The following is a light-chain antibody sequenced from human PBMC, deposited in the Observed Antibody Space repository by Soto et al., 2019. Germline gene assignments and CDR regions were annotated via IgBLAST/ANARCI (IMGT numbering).Light chain of an antibody. CDR3: QKYDSPPLT. J-gene: IGKJ4*01. Sequence: DIQMTQSPSSLSASVGDRVTITCRASLGINTYLAWYQQKPGKLPKLLIYAASTLASGVPSRFSGSGSGTDFTLAIRGLQPEHVATYYCQKYDSPPLTFDGATKVVIK. CDR1: LGINTY. V-gene: IGKV1-27*01. CDR2: AAS.